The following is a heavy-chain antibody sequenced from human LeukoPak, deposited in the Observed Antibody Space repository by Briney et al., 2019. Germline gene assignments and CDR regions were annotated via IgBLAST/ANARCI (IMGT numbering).Heavy chain of an antibody. V-gene: IGHV7-4-1*02. CDR2: INTNTGNP. CDR1: GYTFTSYA. J-gene: IGHJ4*02. CDR3: ATTTVEMATIKHFDY. Sequence: ASVKVSCKASGYTFTSYAMNWVRQAPGQGLEWMGWINTNTGNPTYAQGFTGRFVFSLDTSVGTAYLQISSLKAEDTAVYYCATTTVEMATIKHFDYWGQGTLVTVSS. D-gene: IGHD5-24*01.